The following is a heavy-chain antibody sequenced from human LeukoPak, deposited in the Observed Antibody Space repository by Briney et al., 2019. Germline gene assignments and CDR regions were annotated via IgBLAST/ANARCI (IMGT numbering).Heavy chain of an antibody. Sequence: SETLSLTCTVSGGSISSYYWSWIRQPPGKGLEWIGYIYYSGSTNYNPSLKSRVTISVDTSKNQFSLKLSSVTAADTAVYYCASSITIFGVVSARPLDFDYWGQGTLVTVSS. CDR1: GGSISSYY. D-gene: IGHD3-3*01. CDR3: ASSITIFGVVSARPLDFDY. CDR2: IYYSGST. V-gene: IGHV4-59*01. J-gene: IGHJ4*02.